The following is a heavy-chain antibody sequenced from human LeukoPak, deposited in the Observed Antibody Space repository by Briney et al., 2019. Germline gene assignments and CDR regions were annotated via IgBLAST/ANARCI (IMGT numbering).Heavy chain of an antibody. V-gene: IGHV3-11*01. CDR2: ISSSGSTI. CDR1: GFTFSDYY. Sequence: GGSLRLSCAASGFTFSDYYMSWIRQAPGKGLEWVSYISSSGSTIYYADFVKGRFTISRDNAKNSLYLQMNSLRAEDTAVYYCARDPRFYDSSGYLASFDYWGQGTLVTVSS. CDR3: ARDPRFYDSSGYLASFDY. D-gene: IGHD3-22*01. J-gene: IGHJ4*02.